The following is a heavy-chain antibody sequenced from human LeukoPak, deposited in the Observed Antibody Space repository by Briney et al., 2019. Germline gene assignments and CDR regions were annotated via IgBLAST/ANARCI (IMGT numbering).Heavy chain of an antibody. D-gene: IGHD2-15*01. CDR1: GGSISSYY. Sequence: PSETLSLTCTVSGGSISSYYWSWIRQPPGKGLEWIGYIYYSGSTNYNPSLMSRVTISVDTSKNQFSLKLSSVTAADTAVYYCARHWGSGGSYFDYWGQGTLVTVSS. J-gene: IGHJ4*02. CDR3: ARHWGSGGSYFDY. V-gene: IGHV4-59*08. CDR2: IYYSGST.